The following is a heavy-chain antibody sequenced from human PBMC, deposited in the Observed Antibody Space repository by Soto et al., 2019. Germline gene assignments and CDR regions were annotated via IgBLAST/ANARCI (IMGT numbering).Heavy chain of an antibody. CDR1: GGTFSSYA. V-gene: IGHV1-69*13. Sequence: SVKVSCKASGGTFSSYAISWVRQAPGQGLEWMGGIIPIFGTANYAQKFQGRVTITADESTSTAYMELSSLRSEDTAVYYCARNGVLDHFWSGYSLAYFDYWGQGTLVTVSS. CDR3: ARNGVLDHFWSGYSLAYFDY. D-gene: IGHD3-3*02. CDR2: IIPIFGTA. J-gene: IGHJ4*02.